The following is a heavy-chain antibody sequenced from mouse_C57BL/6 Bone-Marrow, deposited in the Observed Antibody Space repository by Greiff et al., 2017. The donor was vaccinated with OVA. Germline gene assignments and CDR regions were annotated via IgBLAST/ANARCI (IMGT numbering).Heavy chain of an antibody. J-gene: IGHJ4*01. CDR1: GFSLNSYA. Sequence: VQLKESGPGLVAPSQSLSITCTVSGFSLNSYAISWVRQPPGKGLEWLGVIWTGGGTNSNSALKSRLSISKDNSKSQVFLKMNSLQPDDTAMYYCARQDMVTTVYYYAMDYWGQGTSVTVSS. D-gene: IGHD2-2*01. CDR3: ARQDMVTTVYYYAMDY. V-gene: IGHV2-9-1*01. CDR2: IWTGGGT.